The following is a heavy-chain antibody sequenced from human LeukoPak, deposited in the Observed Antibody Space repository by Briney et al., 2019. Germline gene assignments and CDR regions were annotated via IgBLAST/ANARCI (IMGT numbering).Heavy chain of an antibody. Sequence: GGSLRLSCAASGFTFSSYEMNWVRQAPGKGLEWVSYISSSGSTIYYADSVEGRFTISRDNAKSSLYLQMNSLRAEDTAVYYRARAGYSMDTEYFQHWGQGTLVTVSS. V-gene: IGHV3-48*03. J-gene: IGHJ1*01. D-gene: IGHD5-18*01. CDR2: ISSSGSTI. CDR1: GFTFSSYE. CDR3: ARAGYSMDTEYFQH.